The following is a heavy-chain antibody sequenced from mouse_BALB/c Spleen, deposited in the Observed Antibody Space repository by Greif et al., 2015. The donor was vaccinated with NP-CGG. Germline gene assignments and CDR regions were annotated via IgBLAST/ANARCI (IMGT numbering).Heavy chain of an antibody. J-gene: IGHJ2*01. Sequence: EVHLVESGGGLVKPGGSLKLSCAASGFTFSSYAMSWVRQTPEKRLEWVATISSGGSYTYYPDSVKGRFTISRDNAKNTLYLQMSSLRSEDTATYYCARHGNYDYWGQGTTLTVSS. CDR2: ISSGGSYT. V-gene: IGHV5-9-3*01. D-gene: IGHD1-1*02. CDR3: ARHGNYDY. CDR1: GFTFSSYA.